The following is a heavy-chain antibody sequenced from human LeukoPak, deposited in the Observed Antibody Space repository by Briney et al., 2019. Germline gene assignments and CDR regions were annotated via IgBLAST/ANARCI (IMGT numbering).Heavy chain of an antibody. CDR2: IYPGDFDS. V-gene: IGHV5-51*01. CDR3: ARRAKAYCGGDCSLASDY. Sequence: GESLKISCKGSGYSFTSYWIGWVRQMPGKGLEWMGIIYPGDFDSRYSPSFQGQVTISADKSISTAYLQWSSLRASDTAIYYCARRAKAYCGGDCSLASDYWGQGTLVTVSS. J-gene: IGHJ4*02. CDR1: GYSFTSYW. D-gene: IGHD2-21*02.